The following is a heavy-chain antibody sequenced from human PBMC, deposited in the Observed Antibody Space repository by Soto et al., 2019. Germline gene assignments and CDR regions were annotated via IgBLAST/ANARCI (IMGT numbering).Heavy chain of an antibody. CDR2: IYPSGTT. V-gene: IGHV4-4*02. D-gene: IGHD3-10*01. J-gene: IGHJ4*02. Sequence: QVHLQESGPGLVKPSGTLSLTCVVSGGSISSRDWWSWVRQSPGKGLAWIGGIYPSGTTNYNPSLRSRVTISIDRTKNQFSLKLTSVTAADTAIYYCARDLEGSGNSYSGDYWGRGTLVTVSS. CDR3: ARDLEGSGNSYSGDY. CDR1: GGSISSRDW.